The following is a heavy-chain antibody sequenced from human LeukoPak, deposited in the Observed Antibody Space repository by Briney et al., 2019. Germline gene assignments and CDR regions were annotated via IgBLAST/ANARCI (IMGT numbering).Heavy chain of an antibody. D-gene: IGHD3-10*02. CDR3: AGAPRWSGSTSCFDN. J-gene: IGHJ4*02. V-gene: IGHV4-59*01. CDR2: IYYSGST. CDR1: GGSISSYF. Sequence: PSETLSLTCTLSGGSISSYFWSWIRQPPGKKLEWIGYIYYSGSTNYNPSLKSRVTISVDTSKNQFSLKLSSMTAADTAVYYCAGAPRWSGSTSCFDNWGQGTLVTVSS.